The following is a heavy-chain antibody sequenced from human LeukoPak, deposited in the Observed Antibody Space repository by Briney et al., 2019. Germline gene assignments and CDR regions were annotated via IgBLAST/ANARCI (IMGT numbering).Heavy chain of an antibody. CDR2: INPNSGGT. V-gene: IGHV1-2*06. Sequence: GASVKVSCKASGYTFTGYYMHWVRQAPGQGLEWMGRINPNSGGTTYAQKFQGRVTMTRDTSISTAYMELSRLRSDDTAVYYCARGGTYDYVWGSYRNDIAPEAFDIWGQGTMVTVSS. CDR3: ARGGTYDYVWGSYRNDIAPEAFDI. D-gene: IGHD3-16*02. J-gene: IGHJ3*02. CDR1: GYTFTGYY.